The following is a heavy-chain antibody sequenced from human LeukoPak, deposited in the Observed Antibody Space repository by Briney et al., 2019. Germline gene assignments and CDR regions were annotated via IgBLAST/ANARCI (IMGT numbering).Heavy chain of an antibody. Sequence: ASVKVSCKASGYTFTSYYMHWVRQAPGQGLEWMGIINSSGGSTSYAQKFQGRVTMTRDTSTSTVYMELSSLRSEDTAVYYCARDHEGDYGLSASYGMDVWGQGTTVTVSS. CDR3: ARDHEGDYGLSASYGMDV. J-gene: IGHJ6*02. CDR2: INSSGGST. D-gene: IGHD4-17*01. V-gene: IGHV1-46*01. CDR1: GYTFTSYY.